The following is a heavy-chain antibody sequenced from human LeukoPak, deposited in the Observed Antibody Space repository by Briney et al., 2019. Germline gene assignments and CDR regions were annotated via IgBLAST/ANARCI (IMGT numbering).Heavy chain of an antibody. CDR3: ARSTPSPYYYGSGQGFDP. D-gene: IGHD3-10*01. CDR1: GGSFSGYY. Sequence: SETLSLTCTFYGGSFSGYYWGWIRQPPGKGLEWIGEINHSGGTNYNPSLKSRVTISLDTSKNQFSLKLSSVSAADTAVYYCARSTPSPYYYGSGQGFDPWGQGTLVTVSS. J-gene: IGHJ5*02. V-gene: IGHV4-34*01. CDR2: INHSGGT.